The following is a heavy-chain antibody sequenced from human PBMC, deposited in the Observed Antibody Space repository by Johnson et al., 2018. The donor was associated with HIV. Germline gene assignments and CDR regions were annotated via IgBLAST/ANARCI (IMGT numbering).Heavy chain of an antibody. CDR3: ARAHPLVADAFDI. CDR2: ISYDGSIN. Sequence: QVQLVESGGGVVQPGRSLRLSCAASGFTFSSFPMHWVRQAPGKGLEWVTLISYDGSINYYADSVRGRFTISRDNFENTFYLQMNSLRADDTAVYYCARAHPLVADAFDIWGQGTMVTVSS. CDR1: GFTFSSFP. V-gene: IGHV3-30*04. J-gene: IGHJ3*02. D-gene: IGHD2-2*01.